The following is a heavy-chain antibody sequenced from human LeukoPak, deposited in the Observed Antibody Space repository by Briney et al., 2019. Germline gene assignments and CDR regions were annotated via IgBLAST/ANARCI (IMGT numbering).Heavy chain of an antibody. CDR1: GFTFGSYS. V-gene: IGHV3-48*01. J-gene: IGHJ3*02. Sequence: GGSLRLSCAVSGFTFGSYSMNWVRQAPGKGLEWVSYIGSASDNIHYADSVMGRFTISRDNAKNSLYLQMNSLRAEDMALYYCARSSGWARDAFDIWGQGTMVTVSS. CDR2: IGSASDNI. D-gene: IGHD6-19*01. CDR3: ARSSGWARDAFDI.